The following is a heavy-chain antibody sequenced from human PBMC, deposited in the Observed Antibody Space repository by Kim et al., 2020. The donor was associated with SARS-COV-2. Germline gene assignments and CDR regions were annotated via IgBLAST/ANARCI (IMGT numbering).Heavy chain of an antibody. Sequence: YSGSTYYNPSLKSRVTISVDTSKNQFSLKLSSVTAADTAVYYCARLLDYWGQGTLVTVSS. J-gene: IGHJ4*02. CDR3: ARLLDY. V-gene: IGHV4-39*01. CDR2: YSGST.